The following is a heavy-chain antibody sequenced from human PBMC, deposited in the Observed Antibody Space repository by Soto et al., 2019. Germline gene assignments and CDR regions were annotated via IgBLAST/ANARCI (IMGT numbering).Heavy chain of an antibody. CDR2: INQDGSQR. J-gene: IGHJ4*02. Sequence: EVQLVDSGGGLVQPGGSLRLSCAASGFTFTGFWMAWVRQAPGKGLEWVANINQDGSQRYYMESVKGRFTISRDNAEKSLYLQMTSLRAEDTAVYYCARTGDDYWGQGTLVTVSS. CDR1: GFTFTGFW. CDR3: ARTGDDY. V-gene: IGHV3-7*01. D-gene: IGHD3-10*01.